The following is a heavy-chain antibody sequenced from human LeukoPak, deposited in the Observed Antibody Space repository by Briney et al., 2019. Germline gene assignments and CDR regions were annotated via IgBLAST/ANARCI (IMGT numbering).Heavy chain of an antibody. J-gene: IGHJ4*02. D-gene: IGHD1-7*01. V-gene: IGHV1-18*01. CDR3: ARGYWNYVNGYYFDY. CDR2: ISAYNGDT. Sequence: ASVKVSCKASGYTFTSYGISWVRQAPGQGLEWMGWISAYNGDTNYAQKLQGRVTMTPDTSTSTAYMELRSLRSDDTAVYYCARGYWNYVNGYYFDYWGQGTLVTVSS. CDR1: GYTFTSYG.